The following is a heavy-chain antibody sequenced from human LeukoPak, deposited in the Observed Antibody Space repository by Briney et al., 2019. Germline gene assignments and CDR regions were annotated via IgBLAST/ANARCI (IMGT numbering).Heavy chain of an antibody. CDR1: GFTASSNY. J-gene: IGHJ3*02. CDR3: AKTGFVVVPAGAFDI. CDR2: ISGSGGST. Sequence: GGSLRLSCAASGFTASSNYMSWVRQAPGKGLEWVSVISGSGGSTYYADSVKGRFTISRDNSKNTLYLQMNSLRAEDTAVYYCAKTGFVVVPAGAFDIWGQGTMVTVSS. V-gene: IGHV3-23*01. D-gene: IGHD2-2*01.